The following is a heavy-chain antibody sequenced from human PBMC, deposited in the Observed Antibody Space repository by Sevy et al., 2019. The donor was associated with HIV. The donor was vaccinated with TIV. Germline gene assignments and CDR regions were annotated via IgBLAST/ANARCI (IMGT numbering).Heavy chain of an antibody. D-gene: IGHD3-3*01. Sequence: GGSLRLSCAASGFRFSDYSMHWVRQAPGKGLEWVGRIKSKTDGGTTDYAAPVKGRFTISTDESKNTLYLQMNSLKTEDTAVYYCTTDTGISDYDFWSGRDDTFDNWGQGTMVTVSS. J-gene: IGHJ3*02. CDR2: IKSKTDGGTT. CDR3: TTDTGISDYDFWSGRDDTFDN. CDR1: GFRFSDYS. V-gene: IGHV3-15*01.